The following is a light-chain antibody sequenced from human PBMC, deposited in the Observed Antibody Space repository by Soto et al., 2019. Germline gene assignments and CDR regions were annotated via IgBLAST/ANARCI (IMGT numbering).Light chain of an antibody. Sequence: VLTQPASVSGPPGQSITISCTGTSSDVGAYNYVSWYQQHPGKAPKQMIYEVSTRPSGGSKRFSGSKSGNTDSLTICGLQAEDEDDYYCSSYISSSTLVFGTGTKVTVL. CDR1: SSDVGAYNY. CDR2: EVS. J-gene: IGLJ1*01. CDR3: SSYISSSTLV. V-gene: IGLV2-14*01.